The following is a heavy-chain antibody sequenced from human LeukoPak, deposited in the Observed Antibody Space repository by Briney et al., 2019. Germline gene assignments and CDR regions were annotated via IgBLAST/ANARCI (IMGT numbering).Heavy chain of an antibody. Sequence: SETLSLTCTVSGGSISSYYWSWIRQAPGKGLEWIGFVSNRGSTSYNPSLKSRVVISADSSNHQFSLKLTSVIAADTAVYYCARDRYDRDTYDATFYYYGVDVWGQGTTVTVSS. CDR3: ARDRYDRDTYDATFYYYGVDV. J-gene: IGHJ6*02. V-gene: IGHV4-59*01. D-gene: IGHD3-10*01. CDR2: VSNRGST. CDR1: GGSISSYY.